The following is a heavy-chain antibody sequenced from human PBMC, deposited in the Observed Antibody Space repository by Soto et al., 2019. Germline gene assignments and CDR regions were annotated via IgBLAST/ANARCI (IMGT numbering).Heavy chain of an antibody. Sequence: EVQLVESGGGLVKPGGSLRLSCAASGFTFSNAWMSWVRQAPGKGLEWVGRIKSKTDGGTTDYAAPVKGRFTISRDDSKNTLYLQMNSLKTEDTAVYYCTTDQLKYCSGGSCYSRPVFDYWGQGTLVTVSS. D-gene: IGHD2-15*01. V-gene: IGHV3-15*01. CDR3: TTDQLKYCSGGSCYSRPVFDY. CDR1: GFTFSNAW. J-gene: IGHJ4*02. CDR2: IKSKTDGGTT.